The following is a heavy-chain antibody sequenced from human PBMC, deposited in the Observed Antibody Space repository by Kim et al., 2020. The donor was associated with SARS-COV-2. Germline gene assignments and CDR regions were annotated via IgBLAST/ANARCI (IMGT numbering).Heavy chain of an antibody. Sequence: GGSLRLSCAASGFTFDDYGMSWVRQAPGKGLEWVSGINWNGGSTGYADSVKGRFTISRDNAKNSQYLQMNSLRAGDTALYHCARDGGGSGSYSNWFDPWGQGTLVTVSS. CDR3: ARDGGGSGSYSNWFDP. D-gene: IGHD3-10*01. J-gene: IGHJ5*02. CDR1: GFTFDDYG. V-gene: IGHV3-20*01. CDR2: INWNGGST.